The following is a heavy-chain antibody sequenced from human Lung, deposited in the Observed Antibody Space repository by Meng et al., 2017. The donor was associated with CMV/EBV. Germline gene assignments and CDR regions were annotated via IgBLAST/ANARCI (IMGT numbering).Heavy chain of an antibody. CDR3: ARDPFIKAFDI. V-gene: IGHV3-7*01. J-gene: IGHJ3*02. Sequence: SCAASGFTFSNYWMTWLRQAPGRGLELVAHIKEDGSEKYFVGSVKGRFTISRDNAKNSLYLQMNSLRAEDTAVYYCARDPFIKAFDIWGQGTMVTGS. CDR2: IKEDGSEK. CDR1: GFTFSNYW.